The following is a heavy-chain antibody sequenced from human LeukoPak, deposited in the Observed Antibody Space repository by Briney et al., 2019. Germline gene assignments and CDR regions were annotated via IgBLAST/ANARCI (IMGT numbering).Heavy chain of an antibody. V-gene: IGHV1-18*01. CDR2: ISAYNGNT. CDR3: ARSSDSSGYYVRVFDY. CDR1: GGTFSSYA. D-gene: IGHD3-22*01. J-gene: IGHJ4*02. Sequence: ASVKVSCKASGGTFSSYAISWVRQAPGQGLEWMGWISAYNGNTNYAQKLQGRVTMTTDTSTSTAYMELRSLRSDDTAVYYCARSSDSSGYYVRVFDYWGQGTLVTVSS.